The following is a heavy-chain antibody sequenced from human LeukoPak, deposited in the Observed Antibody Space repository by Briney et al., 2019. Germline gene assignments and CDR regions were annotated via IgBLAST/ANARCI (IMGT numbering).Heavy chain of an antibody. CDR3: AKDLTPSQDYYYYYYGMDV. CDR2: ISGSGGST. V-gene: IGHV3-23*01. CDR1: GFTFSSYA. Sequence: PGGSLRLSCAASGFTFSSYAMSWVRQAPGKGLEWVSAISGSGGSTYYADSVKGRFTISRDNSKNTLYLQMNSPRAEDTAVYYCAKDLTPSQDYYYYYYGMDVWGQGTTVTVSS. J-gene: IGHJ6*02.